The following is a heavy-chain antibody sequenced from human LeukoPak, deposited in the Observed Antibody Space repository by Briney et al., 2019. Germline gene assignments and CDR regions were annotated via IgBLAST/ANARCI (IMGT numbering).Heavy chain of an antibody. J-gene: IGHJ6*02. CDR1: GFTFNNYA. V-gene: IGHV3-23*01. CDR3: AKWAGAWGNYYYGMDV. CDR2: ISGSGGST. D-gene: IGHD3-16*01. Sequence: GSLRLSCAASGFTFNNYAMSWVRRAPGKGLEWVSGISGSGGSTYYADSVKGRFTFSRDNSKNTLYLQMNSLRAEDTAVYYCAKWAGAWGNYYYGMDVWGQGTTVTVSS.